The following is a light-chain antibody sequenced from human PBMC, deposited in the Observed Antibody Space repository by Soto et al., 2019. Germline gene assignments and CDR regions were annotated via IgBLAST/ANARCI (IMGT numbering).Light chain of an antibody. J-gene: IGLJ1*01. Sequence: QSVLTQPPSASGCPGQSVTISCTGTSSDVGGYHYVSWYQQHPGKAPKLVIYEVSKGPSGVPDRFSGSKSDNTASLTVSGLQAEDEADYYCSSYTGSNLYVFGTGTKLTVL. V-gene: IGLV2-8*01. CDR2: EVS. CDR1: SSDVGGYHY. CDR3: SSYTGSNLYV.